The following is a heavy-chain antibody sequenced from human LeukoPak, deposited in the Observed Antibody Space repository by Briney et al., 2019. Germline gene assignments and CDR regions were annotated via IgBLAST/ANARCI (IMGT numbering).Heavy chain of an antibody. CDR3: AREAYSGSYYFDC. D-gene: IGHD1-26*01. V-gene: IGHV3-53*01. Sequence: GGSLRLSCAASGFTVSSNYMSWVRQAPGKGLEWVSVIYSGGSTYYADSVKGRFTISRDNSKNTLYLQMNSLRAEDTAVYYCAREAYSGSYYFDCWGQGTLVTVSS. CDR1: GFTVSSNY. CDR2: IYSGGST. J-gene: IGHJ4*02.